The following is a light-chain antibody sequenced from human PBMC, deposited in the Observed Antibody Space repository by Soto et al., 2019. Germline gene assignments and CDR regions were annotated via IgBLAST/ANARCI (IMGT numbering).Light chain of an antibody. CDR3: QAWDSSTVV. J-gene: IGLJ2*01. Sequence: SYELTQPPSVSVSPGQTASITCSGAKLGDKYACWYQQKPGQSPVLVIYQDIKRPSGIPERFSGSNSGNTATLTISGTQAMDAADYYWQAWDSSTVVFGGGTKLTVL. CDR1: KLGDKY. CDR2: QDI. V-gene: IGLV3-1*01.